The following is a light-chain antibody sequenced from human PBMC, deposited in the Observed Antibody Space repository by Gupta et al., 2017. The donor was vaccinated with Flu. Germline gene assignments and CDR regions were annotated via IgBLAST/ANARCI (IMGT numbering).Light chain of an antibody. CDR3: MQALQTLGT. Sequence: TGMTQSPLSLPVTPGEPVSISCRSSQSLLHSNGYNYLDWYLQKPGQSPQLLIYLGSNRASGVPDRFSGSGSGTDFTLKISRVEAEDVGVYYCMQALQTLGTFGQGTKVEIK. CDR2: LGS. CDR1: QSLLHSNGYNY. V-gene: IGKV2-28*01. J-gene: IGKJ1*01.